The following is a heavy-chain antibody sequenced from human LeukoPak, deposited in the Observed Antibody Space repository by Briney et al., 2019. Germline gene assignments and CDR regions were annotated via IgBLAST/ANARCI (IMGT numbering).Heavy chain of an antibody. J-gene: IGHJ5*02. V-gene: IGHV1-18*01. CDR3: ARITYDFWSGYYMPDDP. D-gene: IGHD3-3*01. CDR2: ISIYNGNT. CDR1: GYTFTNYG. Sequence: ASVKVSCKASGYTFTNYGISWVRQAPGQGLEGMVWISIYNGNTDYAQKLRGRVTMTTDTSTSTAYMELRSLRSDDTAVYYCARITYDFWSGYYMPDDPWGQGTLVTVSS.